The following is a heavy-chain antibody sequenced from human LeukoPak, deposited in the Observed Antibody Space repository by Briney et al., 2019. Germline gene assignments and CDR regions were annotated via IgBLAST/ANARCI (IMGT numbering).Heavy chain of an antibody. CDR3: TTEVRWELLDY. Sequence: GGSLRLSCAASGFTFSNAWMSWVRQAPGKGLEWVGRIKSKTDGGTTDYAAPVKGRFTISRDDPKNTLYLQMNSLKTEDTAVYYCTTEVRWELLDYWGQGTLVTVSS. D-gene: IGHD1-26*01. CDR1: GFTFSNAW. CDR2: IKSKTDGGTT. V-gene: IGHV3-15*01. J-gene: IGHJ4*02.